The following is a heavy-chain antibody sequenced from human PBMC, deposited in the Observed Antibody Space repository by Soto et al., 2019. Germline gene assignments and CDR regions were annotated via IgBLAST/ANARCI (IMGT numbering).Heavy chain of an antibody. Sequence: QVQLLQSGAEVKKPGASVKVYCKASGYTFTSYGISWVRQAPGQGLEWMGWISTFNSHTDYAQKVQGRVAMTTDRSTGTAYMELRSLRSDDTAVYYCARGPLDYPIPDFDYWGQGTLVTVSS. V-gene: IGHV1-18*01. D-gene: IGHD2-8*01. CDR1: GYTFTSYG. CDR3: ARGPLDYPIPDFDY. J-gene: IGHJ4*02. CDR2: ISTFNSHT.